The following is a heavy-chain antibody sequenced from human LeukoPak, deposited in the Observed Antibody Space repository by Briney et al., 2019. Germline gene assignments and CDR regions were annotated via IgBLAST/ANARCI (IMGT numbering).Heavy chain of an antibody. CDR2: ISSGSTI. Sequence: GGSLRLSCAASGFTFSSYGMTWVRQAPGKGLEWVSYISSGSTIYYADSVKGRFTISRDNAKNSLDLQMNSLRVEDTAIYYCVKVAKYYYGSETYYFFEHWGQGTPVTASS. D-gene: IGHD3-10*01. V-gene: IGHV3-48*04. CDR3: VKVAKYYYGSETYYFFEH. J-gene: IGHJ4*02. CDR1: GFTFSSYG.